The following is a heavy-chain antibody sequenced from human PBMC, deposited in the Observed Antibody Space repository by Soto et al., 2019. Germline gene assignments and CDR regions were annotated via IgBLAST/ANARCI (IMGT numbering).Heavy chain of an antibody. CDR3: AKDLGFCSSSTCQPPYGMDV. CDR1: GFTFSSYA. V-gene: IGHV3-23*01. D-gene: IGHD2-2*01. J-gene: IGHJ6*02. CDR2: ISDNGGST. Sequence: EVQLLESGGNLVQPGGSLRLSCAASGFTFSSYATTWVRQAPGKGLEWVSSISDNGGSTHYADSVKGRFTISRDNSKNTLYLQMNSLRAEDTAVYHCAKDLGFCSSSTCQPPYGMDVWGQGTTVTVSS.